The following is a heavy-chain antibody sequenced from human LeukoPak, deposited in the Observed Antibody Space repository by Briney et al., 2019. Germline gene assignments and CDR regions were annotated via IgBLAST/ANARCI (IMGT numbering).Heavy chain of an antibody. D-gene: IGHD3-22*01. J-gene: IGHJ3*02. Sequence: ASVKVSCKASGYTFTGYYMHWLRQAPGQGLEWMGIISPSGGSTSYAQKFQGRVTMTRDTSTSTVYMELISLRSEDTAVYYCARTPYDSSGYHDAFDIWGQGTMVTVSS. CDR1: GYTFTGYY. CDR2: ISPSGGST. CDR3: ARTPYDSSGYHDAFDI. V-gene: IGHV1-46*01.